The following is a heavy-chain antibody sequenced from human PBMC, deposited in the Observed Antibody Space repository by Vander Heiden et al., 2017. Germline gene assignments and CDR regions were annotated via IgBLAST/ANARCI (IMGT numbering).Heavy chain of an antibody. D-gene: IGHD4-17*01. CDR3: ARRSTVNPLHAFDI. Sequence: VQLQESGPGLVKPSETLSLSCIVPGGSIGSSGYYWGWIRQPPGKGLQWIGSIFYTGGNHYDQSFKSRASMSADFSKNQFSLNLSSVSAADTALYYCARRSTVNPLHAFDIWGQGAMVTVSS. CDR2: IFYTGGN. J-gene: IGHJ3*02. CDR1: GGSIGSSGYY. V-gene: IGHV4-39*01.